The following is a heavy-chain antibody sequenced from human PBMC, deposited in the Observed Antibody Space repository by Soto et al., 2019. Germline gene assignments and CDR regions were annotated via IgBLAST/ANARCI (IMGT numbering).Heavy chain of an antibody. J-gene: IGHJ5*02. CDR2: ISDDGSKE. D-gene: IGHD3-16*01. V-gene: IGHV3-30*18. CDR1: GFPFSSYG. Sequence: QVQLVESGGGVVQPGRSLRLSCAASGFPFSSYGMHWVRQVPGKGLEWAAVISDDGSKEWYADSVKGRFTISRDNSENTLSLQMHSLRAEDTAVYSWAKDLYGGSHREGAASWGQGNVVTVSS. CDR3: AKDLYGGSHREGAAS.